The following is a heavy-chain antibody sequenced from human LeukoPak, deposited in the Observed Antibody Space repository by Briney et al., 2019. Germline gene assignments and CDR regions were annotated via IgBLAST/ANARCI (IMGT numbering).Heavy chain of an antibody. Sequence: GGSLRLSCAASGFTFSSYGMHWVRQAPGKGLEWVAVISYDGSNKYYADSVKGRFTISRDNSKNTLYLQMNSLRAEDTAVYYCARDLIRGGLQTLYGMDVWGQGTTVTVSS. D-gene: IGHD5-12*01. CDR3: ARDLIRGGLQTLYGMDV. V-gene: IGHV3-30*19. CDR2: ISYDGSNK. J-gene: IGHJ6*02. CDR1: GFTFSSYG.